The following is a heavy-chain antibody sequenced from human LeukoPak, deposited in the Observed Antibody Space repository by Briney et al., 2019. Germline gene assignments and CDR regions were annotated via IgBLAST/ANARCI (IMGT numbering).Heavy chain of an antibody. V-gene: IGHV3-74*01. Sequence: PGGSLRLSCAASGFTFSSYWMHWVRQAPGKGLVWVSRINSDGSSTSYADSVKGRFTISRDNSKNMLYLQMNSLRAEDTAVYYCARCWGSGNYLFDAFDIWGQGTVVTVSS. D-gene: IGHD1-26*01. CDR2: INSDGSST. J-gene: IGHJ3*02. CDR1: GFTFSSYW. CDR3: ARCWGSGNYLFDAFDI.